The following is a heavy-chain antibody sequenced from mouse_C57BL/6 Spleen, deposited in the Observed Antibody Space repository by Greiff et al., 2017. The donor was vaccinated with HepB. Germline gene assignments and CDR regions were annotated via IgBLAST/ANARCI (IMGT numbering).Heavy chain of an antibody. V-gene: IGHV12-3*01. J-gene: IGHJ1*03. D-gene: IGHD1-1*01. CDR3: AGDSSSYGYFDV. CDR2: ITHSGET. Sequence: VKVVESGPGLVKPSQSLFLTCSITGFPITSGYYWIWIRQSPGKPLEWMGYITHSGETFYNPSLQSPISITRETSKNQFFLQLNSVTTEDTAMYYCAGDSSSYGYFDVWGTGTTVTVSS. CDR1: GFPITSGYY.